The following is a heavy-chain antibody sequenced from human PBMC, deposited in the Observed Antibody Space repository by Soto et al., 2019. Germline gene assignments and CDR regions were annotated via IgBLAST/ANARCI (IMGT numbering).Heavy chain of an antibody. CDR3: TTPLMITFGGVIDYDY. J-gene: IGHJ4*02. CDR2: IKSKSDGGTT. V-gene: IGHV3-15*07. Sequence: GGSLRLSCAASGFTFSNAWMNWVRQAPGKGLEWVGRIKSKSDGGTTDYAAPVKGRFTISRDDSKNTLYLQMNSLKTEDTAVYYCTTPLMITFGGVIDYDYWGQGTLVTVSS. D-gene: IGHD3-16*01. CDR1: GFTFSNAW.